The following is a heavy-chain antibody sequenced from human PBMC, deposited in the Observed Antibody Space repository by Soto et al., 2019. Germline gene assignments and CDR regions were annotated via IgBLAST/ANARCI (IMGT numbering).Heavy chain of an antibody. V-gene: IGHV2-26*01. J-gene: IGHJ5*02. CDR2: IFSNDDK. D-gene: IGHD2-2*01. CDR3: ALIKDCSRTDCYLASFAP. CDR1: GLSLSNGRLG. Sequence: QVTLKKSGPVLVKPTETLTLTCTVSGLSLSNGRLGVSWIRQPPGHALEWLAHIFSNDDKSYSTSLRSRLTISKDTSRSQVVLTMPTMDPMDSATYYCALIKDCSRTDCYLASFAPWGQGTLVTVSS.